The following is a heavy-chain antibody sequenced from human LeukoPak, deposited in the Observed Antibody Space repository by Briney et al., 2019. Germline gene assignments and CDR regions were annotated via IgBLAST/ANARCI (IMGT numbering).Heavy chain of an antibody. V-gene: IGHV1-8*02. Sequence: GASVKVSCKASGGTFSSYAISWVRQATGQGLEWMGWMNPNSGNTGYAQKLQGRVTMTTNTSISTAYMELSSLRSEDTAVYYCARWYDFWSGGRAFDIWGQGTMVTVSS. CDR3: ARWYDFWSGGRAFDI. J-gene: IGHJ3*02. CDR1: GGTFSSYA. CDR2: MNPNSGNT. D-gene: IGHD3-3*01.